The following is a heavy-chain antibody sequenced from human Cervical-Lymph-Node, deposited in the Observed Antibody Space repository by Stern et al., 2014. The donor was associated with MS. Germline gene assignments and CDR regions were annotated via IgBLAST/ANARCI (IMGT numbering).Heavy chain of an antibody. D-gene: IGHD4-17*01. CDR2: IYPGDSDT. CDR1: GYSFTANW. V-gene: IGHV5-51*01. CDR3: ARDYGDYAFDY. J-gene: IGHJ4*02. Sequence: EVPLVQSGAEVKKPGESLKISCKGSGYSFTANWIAWVRQMPGNGLELMGIIYPGDSDTRYSPSFQGQVPISADKSISTAYLQWSSLKASDTAMYYCARDYGDYAFDYWGQGTLVTVSS.